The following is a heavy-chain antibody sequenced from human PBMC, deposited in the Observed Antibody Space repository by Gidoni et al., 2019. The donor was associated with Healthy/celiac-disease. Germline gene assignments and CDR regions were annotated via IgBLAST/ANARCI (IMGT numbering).Heavy chain of an antibody. CDR2: IYYSGST. CDR3: ARHPARPDAFDI. CDR1: GGSISSSSYY. D-gene: IGHD6-6*01. Sequence: QLQLQESGPGLVNPSETLSLTCTVSGGSISSSSYYWGWIRQPPGKGLEWIGSIYYSGSTYYNPSLKSRVTISVDTSKNQFSLKLSSVTAADTAVYYCARHPARPDAFDIWGQGTMVTVSS. J-gene: IGHJ3*02. V-gene: IGHV4-39*01.